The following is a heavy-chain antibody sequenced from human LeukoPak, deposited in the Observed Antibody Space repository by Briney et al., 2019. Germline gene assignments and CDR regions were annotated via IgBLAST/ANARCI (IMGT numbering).Heavy chain of an antibody. J-gene: IGHJ5*02. Sequence: SVKVSCKASGGTFSSYTISWVRQAPGQGLEWMGRIIPILGIANYAQKFQGRVTITADKSTSTAYMELSSLRSEDTAVYYCARVAGAHTAKFGPWGQGTLVTVSS. CDR2: IIPILGIA. D-gene: IGHD1-26*01. V-gene: IGHV1-69*02. CDR1: GGTFSSYT. CDR3: ARVAGAHTAKFGP.